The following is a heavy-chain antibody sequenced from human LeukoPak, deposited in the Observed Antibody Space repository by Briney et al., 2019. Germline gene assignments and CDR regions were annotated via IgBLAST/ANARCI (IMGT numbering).Heavy chain of an antibody. CDR1: GFTFSSYA. CDR3: ANYYDGSGYYLGYFDY. D-gene: IGHD3-22*01. J-gene: IGHJ4*02. Sequence: GGSLRLSCAASGFTFSSYAMSWVRQAPGKGLEWVSAISGSGGSTYYADSVKGRFTISRDNSKNTLYLQMNSLRAEDTAVYYCANYYDGSGYYLGYFDYWGQGTLVTVSS. V-gene: IGHV3-23*01. CDR2: ISGSGGST.